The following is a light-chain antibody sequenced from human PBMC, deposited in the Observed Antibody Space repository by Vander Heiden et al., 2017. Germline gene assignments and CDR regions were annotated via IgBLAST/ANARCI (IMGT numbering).Light chain of an antibody. Sequence: EVVLTQSPGTLSLSPGERATLSCRASQSVSSTYLAWYQQKPGQAPRLLIYGASSRATGIPDRFSGSGSGTDFTLTISRLEPEDFAVYFCQQYDTSRGLTFGGGTKVEI. CDR2: GAS. V-gene: IGKV3-20*01. CDR3: QQYDTSRGLT. CDR1: QSVSSTY. J-gene: IGKJ4*01.